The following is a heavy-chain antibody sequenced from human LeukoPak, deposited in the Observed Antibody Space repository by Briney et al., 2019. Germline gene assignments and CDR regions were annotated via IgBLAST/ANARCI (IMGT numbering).Heavy chain of an antibody. CDR2: INHSGST. CDR1: GGSFSGYY. D-gene: IGHD5-24*01. CDR3: ARGSRDGYNWDY. J-gene: IGHJ4*02. Sequence: SEALSLTCAVYGGSFSGYYWSWIRQPPGKGLEWIGEINHSGSTNYNPSLKSRVTISVDTSKNQFSLKLSSVTAADTAVYYCARGSRDGYNWDYWGQGTLVTASS. V-gene: IGHV4-34*01.